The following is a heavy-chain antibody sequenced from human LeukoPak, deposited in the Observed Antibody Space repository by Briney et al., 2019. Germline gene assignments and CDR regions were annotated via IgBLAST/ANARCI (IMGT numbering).Heavy chain of an antibody. CDR1: GFTFSSYA. V-gene: IGHV3-23*01. J-gene: IGHJ4*02. CDR3: AKIEGGDSSGYCSVSYREAHYDY. CDR2: ISGRGGST. Sequence: GGSLRLSCAASGFTFSSYAMSWVRQAPGKGLAWVSAISGRGGSTYYADSVKGRFTNSRDNSKNTLYLQMNSLRAEDAAVYYCAKIEGGDSSGYCSVSYREAHYDYWGQGTLVTVSS. D-gene: IGHD3-22*01.